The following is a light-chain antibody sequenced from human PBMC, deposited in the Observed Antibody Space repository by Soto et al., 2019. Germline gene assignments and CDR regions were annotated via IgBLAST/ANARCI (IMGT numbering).Light chain of an antibody. V-gene: IGLV1-47*01. J-gene: IGLJ2*01. Sequence: QSVLTQPPSASGTPGQRVTISCSGSSSNIGSNYVYWYQQLPGTAPKLLIYRHNQRPSGVPDRFSGSKSGTSASLAISGLRSEDYAHYYCAAWDDSLSGHVVFGGGTELTVL. CDR1: SSNIGSNY. CDR3: AAWDDSLSGHVV. CDR2: RHN.